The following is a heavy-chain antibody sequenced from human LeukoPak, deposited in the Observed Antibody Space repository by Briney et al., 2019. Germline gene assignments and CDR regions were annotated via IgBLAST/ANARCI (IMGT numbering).Heavy chain of an antibody. Sequence: ASVKVSCKASGYTFTSYYMHWVRQAPGQGLEWMGIINPSGGNTNYAQKLQGRVTMTTDTSTSTAYMELRSLRSDDTAVYYCARLIDFWSMRYMDVWGKGTTVTVSS. CDR3: ARLIDFWSMRYMDV. J-gene: IGHJ6*03. CDR2: INPSGGNT. D-gene: IGHD3-3*01. V-gene: IGHV1-46*01. CDR1: GYTFTSYY.